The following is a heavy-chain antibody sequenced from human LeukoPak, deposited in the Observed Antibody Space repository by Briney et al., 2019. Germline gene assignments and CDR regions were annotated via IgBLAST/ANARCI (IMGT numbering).Heavy chain of an antibody. J-gene: IGHJ3*02. CDR3: ARGGYYGSGSLHAFDI. V-gene: IGHV3-30*04. CDR2: ISYDGSNK. D-gene: IGHD3-10*01. Sequence: PGRSLRLSCAASRFTLSSYAMHWVRQAPGKGLEWVAVISYDGSNKYYADSLKGRFTISRDNSKNTLYLQINRLKAEDTAVYYCARGGYYGSGSLHAFDIWGQGTMVTVSS. CDR1: RFTLSSYA.